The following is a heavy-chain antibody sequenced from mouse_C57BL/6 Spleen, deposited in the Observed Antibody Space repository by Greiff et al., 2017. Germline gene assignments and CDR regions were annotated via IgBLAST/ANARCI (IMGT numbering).Heavy chain of an antibody. CDR3: ASPPCITTVVEGAWFAY. CDR2: ISGGGGNT. J-gene: IGHJ3*01. D-gene: IGHD1-1*01. V-gene: IGHV5-9*01. Sequence: EVQLEESGGGLVKPGGSLKLSCAASGFTFSSYTMSWVRQTPEERLEWVATISGGGGNTYYPDSVQGRITISRDNTTNTQYLQMSSLTSEDTALYYCASPPCITTVVEGAWFAYWGQGTLVTVSA. CDR1: GFTFSSYT.